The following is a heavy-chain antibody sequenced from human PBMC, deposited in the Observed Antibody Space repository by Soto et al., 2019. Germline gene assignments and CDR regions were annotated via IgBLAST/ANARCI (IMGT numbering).Heavy chain of an antibody. Sequence: QVQLQESGPGLVKPSQTLSLTCTVSGGSISSGDYYWSWIRQPPGKGLEWIGYIYYSGSTYYNPSLRSRVXXQXDVXKNQFSLKLSSVTAADTAVYYCARDSLGDYGGLDYWGQGTLVTVSS. CDR1: GGSISSGDYY. V-gene: IGHV4-30-4*01. CDR2: IYYSGST. J-gene: IGHJ4*02. CDR3: ARDSLGDYGGLDY. D-gene: IGHD4-17*01.